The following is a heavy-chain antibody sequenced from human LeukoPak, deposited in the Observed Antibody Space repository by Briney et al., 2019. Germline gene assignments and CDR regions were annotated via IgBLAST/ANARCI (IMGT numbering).Heavy chain of an antibody. CDR1: GITFSDYY. CDR2: ISPNSTYT. V-gene: IGHV3-11*03. J-gene: IGHJ4*02. CDR3: AAGTAAAY. Sequence: GGSLTLTCAVSGITFSDYYMNWIRQAPGKELEWISYISPNSTYTDSADSLKGRFTISRDNAKNSLFLQIDSLRVEDTAVYYCAAGTAAAYWGEGTLV. D-gene: IGHD6-25*01.